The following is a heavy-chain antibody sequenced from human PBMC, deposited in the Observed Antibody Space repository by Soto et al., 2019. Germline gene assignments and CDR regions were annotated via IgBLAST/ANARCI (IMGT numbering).Heavy chain of an antibody. CDR1: GGSISSSSYY. J-gene: IGHJ4*02. V-gene: IGHV4-39*07. CDR3: ASHYYSDNSGYYYFDH. D-gene: IGHD3-22*01. Sequence: SETLSLTCTVSGGSISSSSYYWGWIRQPPGKGLEWIGSIYYSGSTNYNPSLESRITISADTSRNQFSLKLSSVTAADTAVYYCASHYYSDNSGYYYFDHWGQGTLVTVSS. CDR2: IYYSGST.